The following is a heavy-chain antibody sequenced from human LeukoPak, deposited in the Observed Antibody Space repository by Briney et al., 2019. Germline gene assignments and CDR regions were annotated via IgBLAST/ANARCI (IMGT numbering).Heavy chain of an antibody. V-gene: IGHV1-69*04. CDR3: ARYSDGGSSDYFDY. J-gene: IGHJ4*02. CDR1: GGTFSSYA. D-gene: IGHD2-15*01. Sequence: GASVKVSCKASGGTFSSYAISWVRQAPGQGLERMGRIIPILGIANYAQKFQGRVTITADKSTSTAYMELSSLSSEDTAVYYCARYSDGGSSDYFDYWGQGTLVTVSS. CDR2: IIPILGIA.